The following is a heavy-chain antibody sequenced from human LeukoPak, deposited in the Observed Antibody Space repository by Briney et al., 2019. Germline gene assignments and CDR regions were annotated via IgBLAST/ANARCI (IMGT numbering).Heavy chain of an antibody. CDR3: ARLYCXXXSXXYDY. Sequence: GESLKISCKGSGYSFTSYWIGWVRQMPGKGLEWMGIIXXGDSDTRYSPSFQGQVTISADKSISTAYLQWSSLKASDTAIYYCARLYCXXXSXXYDYWGQGTLVTVSS. V-gene: IGHV5-51*01. D-gene: IGHD2-15*01. J-gene: IGHJ4*02. CDR2: IXXGDSDT. CDR1: GYSFTSYW.